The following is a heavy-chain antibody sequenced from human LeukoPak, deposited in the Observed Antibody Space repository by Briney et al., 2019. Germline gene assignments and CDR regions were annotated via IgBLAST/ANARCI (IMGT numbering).Heavy chain of an antibody. J-gene: IGHJ6*03. CDR1: GFTFSSYA. Sequence: GGSLRLSCAASGFTFSSYAMNWVRQAPGKGLEWVSAISGSGGSTYYADSVKGRFTISRDNSKNTLYLQMDSLRAEDTAVYYCARSSAKIRGYYYYYMDVWGKGTTVTVFS. V-gene: IGHV3-23*01. CDR3: ARSSAKIRGYYYYYMDV. CDR2: ISGSGGST. D-gene: IGHD3-10*01.